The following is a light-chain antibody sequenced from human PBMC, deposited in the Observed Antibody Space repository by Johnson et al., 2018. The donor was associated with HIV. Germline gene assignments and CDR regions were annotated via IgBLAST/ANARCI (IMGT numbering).Light chain of an antibody. Sequence: SVLTQPPSVSAAPGQKVTISCSGSSSNIGNYAVSWYQQLPGTAPKLLIYENNKRPSGIPDRFSGSKSGTSATLGITGLWPEDSADYYCGTWDSTLSAGGVFGTGTKVTVL. CDR1: SSNIGNYA. CDR2: ENN. CDR3: GTWDSTLSAGGV. J-gene: IGLJ1*01. V-gene: IGLV1-41*02.